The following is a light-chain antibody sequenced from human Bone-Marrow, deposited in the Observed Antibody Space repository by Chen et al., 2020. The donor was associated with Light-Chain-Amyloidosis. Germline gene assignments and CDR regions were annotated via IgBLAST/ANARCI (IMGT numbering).Light chain of an antibody. CDR3: AAGDDSRSGYYV. V-gene: IGLV1-47*01. CDR1: NSNIGSNF. Sequence: QSVLTQPPSASGTPGQRVTISCSGSNSNIGSNFVYWYQQLPGTAPKLFIYRNDQRPSGVPDRCAGSKSGTSSSLAISGRRSEDEADYYGAAGDDSRSGYYVFGTGTKVTVL. CDR2: RND. J-gene: IGLJ1*01.